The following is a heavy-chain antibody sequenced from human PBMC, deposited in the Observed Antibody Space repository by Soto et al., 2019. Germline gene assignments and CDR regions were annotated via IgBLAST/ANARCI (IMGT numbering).Heavy chain of an antibody. J-gene: IGHJ6*02. V-gene: IGHV3-15*01. CDR2: IKSKTDGGTT. D-gene: IGHD3-3*01. CDR3: TTDPHLGVVPSDYYYYGMDV. CDR1: GFTFSHAW. Sequence: GSLRLSCAASGFTFSHAWMSWVRQAPGKGLEWVGRIKSKTDGGTTDYAAPVKGRFTISRDDSKNTRYLQMNSLKTEDTAVYYCTTDPHLGVVPSDYYYYGMDVWGQGTTVTVSS.